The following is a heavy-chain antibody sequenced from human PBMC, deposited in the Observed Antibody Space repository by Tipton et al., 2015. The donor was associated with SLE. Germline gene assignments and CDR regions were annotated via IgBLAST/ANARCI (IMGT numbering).Heavy chain of an antibody. D-gene: IGHD6-13*01. CDR2: IKQDGSEK. J-gene: IGHJ5*02. V-gene: IGHV3-7*01. CDR3: ARGPEAGNTGFDP. Sequence: GSLRLSCAASGFTFSSYWMSWVRQAPGKGLEWVANIKQDGSEKYYVDSVKGRFTISRDNAKNSLYLQMNSLRAEDTAVYYCARGPEAGNTGFDPWGQETLVTFPS. CDR1: GFTFSSYW.